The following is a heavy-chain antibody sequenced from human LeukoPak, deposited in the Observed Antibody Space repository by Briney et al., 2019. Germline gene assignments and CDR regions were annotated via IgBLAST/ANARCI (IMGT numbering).Heavy chain of an antibody. Sequence: GRTLRPSRAASGITFRGYGMSWGPQAPGKGLECVSYISSSGSTIYYAVSVKGRFTISRDNAKNSLYLQMDSLRAEDTAFYYCAELGITMIGGVWGKGTTVTISS. J-gene: IGHJ6*04. CDR3: AELGITMIGGV. CDR2: ISSSGSTI. D-gene: IGHD3-10*02. V-gene: IGHV3-48*03. CDR1: GITFRGYG.